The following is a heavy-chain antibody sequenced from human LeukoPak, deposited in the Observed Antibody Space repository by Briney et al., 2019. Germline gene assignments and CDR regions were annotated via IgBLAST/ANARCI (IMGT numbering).Heavy chain of an antibody. D-gene: IGHD2-2*02. J-gene: IGHJ4*02. V-gene: IGHV4-39*07. CDR2: INHSGST. Sequence: PSETLSLTCTVSGGSISSSSYYWSWIRQPPGKGLEWIGEINHSGSTNYNPSLKSRVTISVDTSKNQFSLKLSSVTAADTAVYYCARIGYCSSTSCYTLGEHFDYWGQGTLVTVSS. CDR3: ARIGYCSSTSCYTLGEHFDY. CDR1: GGSISSSSYY.